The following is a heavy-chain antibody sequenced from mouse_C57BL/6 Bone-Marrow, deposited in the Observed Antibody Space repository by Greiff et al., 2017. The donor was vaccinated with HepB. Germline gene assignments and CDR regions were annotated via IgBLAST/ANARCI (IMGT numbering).Heavy chain of an antibody. V-gene: IGHV5-17*01. CDR3: AKRTYDSNSFDY. Sequence: EVKLVESGGGLVKPGGSLKLSCAASGFTFSDYGMHWVRQAPEKGLEWVAYMSSGSSTNYYAETVKGRFTISRNNAKNTLYMQKTRLRYKDPAMFDGAKRTYDSNSFDYWGQGTTLTVSS. J-gene: IGHJ2*01. D-gene: IGHD2-5*01. CDR2: MSSGSSTN. CDR1: GFTFSDYG.